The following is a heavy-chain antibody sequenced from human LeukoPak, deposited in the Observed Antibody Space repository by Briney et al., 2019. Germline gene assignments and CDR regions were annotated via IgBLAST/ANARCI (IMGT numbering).Heavy chain of an antibody. CDR1: GGSISSGGYS. J-gene: IGHJ5*02. V-gene: IGHV4-30-2*01. D-gene: IGHD1-26*01. CDR2: IYHSGST. CDR3: ARAVGALTNWFDP. Sequence: SQTLSLTCAVSGGSISSGGYSWSWIRQPPGKGLEWVGYIYHSGSTYYNPSLKSRVTISVDRSKNQFSLKLSSVTAADTAVYYCARAVGALTNWFDPWGQGTLVTVSS.